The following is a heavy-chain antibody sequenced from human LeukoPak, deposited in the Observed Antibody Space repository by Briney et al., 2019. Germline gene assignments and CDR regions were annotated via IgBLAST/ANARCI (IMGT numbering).Heavy chain of an antibody. D-gene: IGHD2-2*01. CDR1: GDSVSSNSVT. CDR3: ARRLTQYDCFDP. CDR2: TYYRSTWYN. V-gene: IGHV6-1*01. J-gene: IGHJ5*02. Sequence: SQTLSLTCAITGDSVSSNSVTWNWIRQSPSRGLEWLGRTYYRSTWYNDYAVSVRGRITVNPDTSKNQFSLHLNSVTPEDTAVYYCARRLTQYDCFDPWGQGILVTVSS.